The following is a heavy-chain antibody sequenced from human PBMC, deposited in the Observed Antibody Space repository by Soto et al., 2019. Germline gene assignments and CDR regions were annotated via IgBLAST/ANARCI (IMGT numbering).Heavy chain of an antibody. CDR3: ARATNYYDSSGYSGAFDI. CDR2: IIPICGTA. CDR1: GGTFSSYA. Sequence: QVQLVQSGAEVKKPGSSVKVSCKASGGTFSSYAISWVRQAPGQGLEWMGGIIPICGTANYAQKFQGRVTITADESTSTAYMELSSLRSEDTAVYYCARATNYYDSSGYSGAFDIWGQGTMVTVSS. V-gene: IGHV1-69*01. J-gene: IGHJ3*02. D-gene: IGHD3-22*01.